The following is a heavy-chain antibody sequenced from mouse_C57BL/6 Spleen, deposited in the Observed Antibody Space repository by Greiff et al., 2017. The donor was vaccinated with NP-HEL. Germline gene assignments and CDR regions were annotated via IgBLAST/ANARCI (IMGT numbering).Heavy chain of an antibody. J-gene: IGHJ1*03. CDR3: ARHEGYFDV. V-gene: IGHV5-6*01. CDR1: GFTFSSYG. Sequence: EVQLVESGGGLVKPGGSLKLSCAASGFTFSSYGMSWVRQTPDKRLEWVATISSGGSYTYYPDSVKGRFTISRDNAKNTLYLQMSSLKSEDTAMYYCARHEGYFDVWGTGTTVTVSS. CDR2: ISSGGSYT.